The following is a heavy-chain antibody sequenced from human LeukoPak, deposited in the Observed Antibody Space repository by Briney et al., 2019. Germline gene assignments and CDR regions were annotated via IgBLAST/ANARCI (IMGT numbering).Heavy chain of an antibody. V-gene: IGHV3-23*01. Sequence: GGSLRLSCAASGFTFSSYAMSWVRQAPGKGLEWVSTISGSGGSTYYADSVKGRFTISRDNAKNSLYLQMNSLRAEDTAVYYCARIGYSRYNWFDPWGQGTLVTVSS. CDR2: ISGSGGST. J-gene: IGHJ5*02. CDR3: ARIGYSRYNWFDP. D-gene: IGHD6-13*01. CDR1: GFTFSSYA.